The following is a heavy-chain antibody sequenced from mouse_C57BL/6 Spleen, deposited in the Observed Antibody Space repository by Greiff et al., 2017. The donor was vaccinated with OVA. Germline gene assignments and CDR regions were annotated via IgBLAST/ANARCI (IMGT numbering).Heavy chain of an antibody. D-gene: IGHD1-1*01. CDR1: GYSITSGYY. CDR3: ARVGGSSIYYAMDY. V-gene: IGHV3-6*01. J-gene: IGHJ4*01. Sequence: EVQRVESGPGLVKPSQSLSLTCSVTGYSITSGYYWNWIRQFPGNKLEWMGYISYDGSNNYNPSLKNRISITRDTSKNQFFLKLNSVTTEDTATYYCARVGGSSIYYAMDYWGQGTSVTVSS. CDR2: ISYDGSN.